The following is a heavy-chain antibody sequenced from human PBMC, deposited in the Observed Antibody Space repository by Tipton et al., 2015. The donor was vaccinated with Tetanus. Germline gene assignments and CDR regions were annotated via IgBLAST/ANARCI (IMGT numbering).Heavy chain of an antibody. CDR2: TYYRSKWYN. Sequence: VKPSQTLSLTCAISGDSVSSNSAAWNWIRQSPSRGLEWLGRTYYRSKWYNDYAVSVKSRITINPDTSKNQFSLQLNSVTPEDTAVYYCAMGGPVVCAIFLDAFDIWGQGTMVPVPS. V-gene: IGHV6-1*01. CDR1: GDSVSSNSAA. CDR3: AMGGPVVCAIFLDAFDI. J-gene: IGHJ3*02. D-gene: IGHD2-8*02.